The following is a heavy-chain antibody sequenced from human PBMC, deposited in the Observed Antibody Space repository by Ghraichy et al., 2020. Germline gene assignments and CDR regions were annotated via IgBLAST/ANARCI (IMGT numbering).Heavy chain of an antibody. CDR3: ATDTRLGWDYWFDP. CDR2: IYYSGST. D-gene: IGHD2-21*01. J-gene: IGHJ5*02. Sequence: SQTLSLTCTVSGGSISSGGYYWSWIRQHPGKGLEWIGYIYYSGSTYYNPSLKSRVTISVDTSKNQFSLKLSSVTAADTAVYYCATDTRLGWDYWFDPWGQGTLVTVSS. V-gene: IGHV4-31*03. CDR1: GGSISSGGYY.